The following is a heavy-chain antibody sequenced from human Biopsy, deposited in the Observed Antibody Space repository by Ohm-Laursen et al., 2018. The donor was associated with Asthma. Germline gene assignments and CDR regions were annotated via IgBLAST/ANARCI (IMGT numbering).Heavy chain of an antibody. CDR2: TRNKANSYTT. D-gene: IGHD3-22*01. J-gene: IGHJ4*02. Sequence: SLRLSCTASGFTFSDYYMSWIRQAPGKGLEWVGRTRNKANSYTTEYAASVKGRFTISRDDSKNSLYLQMNSLKTEDTAVYYCASDLGGYYYDSSGYSSDYWGQGTLVTVSS. CDR1: GFTFSDYY. V-gene: IGHV3-72*01. CDR3: ASDLGGYYYDSSGYSSDY.